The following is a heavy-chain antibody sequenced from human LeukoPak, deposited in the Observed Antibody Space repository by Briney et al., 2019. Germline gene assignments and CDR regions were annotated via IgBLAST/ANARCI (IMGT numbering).Heavy chain of an antibody. D-gene: IGHD3-16*01. Sequence: PGGSLRLSCAASGVTFDDYTMHWVRHGPGKGLEWVWLRSWDGGSTYYADSVKGRFTISRDNSKNSLYLQMNSLRTEDTALYSCAKDLQGFIPDYTLDYWGPRTLVTAYS. J-gene: IGHJ4*02. CDR2: RSWDGGST. CDR1: GVTFDDYT. V-gene: IGHV3-43*01. CDR3: AKDLQGFIPDYTLDY.